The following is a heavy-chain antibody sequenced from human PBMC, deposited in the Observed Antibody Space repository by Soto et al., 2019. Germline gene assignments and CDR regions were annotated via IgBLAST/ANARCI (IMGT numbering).Heavy chain of an antibody. V-gene: IGHV4-39*01. J-gene: IGHJ6*02. Sequence: SETLSLTCSVSGYSVSSSDYYWAWTRQPPGKGLEWIGSMLYSGLTYYNPSLKSRVTLSVDTSKNQFSVRLNSVTASDTAVYYCAPLSVSLSGPYGIHVWGQGTTVTVSS. CDR3: APLSVSLSGPYGIHV. D-gene: IGHD2-15*01. CDR1: GYSVSSSDYY. CDR2: MLYSGLT.